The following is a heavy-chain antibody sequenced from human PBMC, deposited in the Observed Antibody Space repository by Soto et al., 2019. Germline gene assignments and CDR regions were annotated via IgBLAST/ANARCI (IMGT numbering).Heavy chain of an antibody. D-gene: IGHD2-15*01. CDR2: VSIGGST. CDR1: GFTFSSYA. V-gene: IGHV3-23*01. Sequence: DVQLLESGGGLVQPEGSLRLSCAASGFTFSSYAMGWVRQGPGKGLEWVAVVSIGGSTHYAVSVRGRFTISRDNSKNTLSLQMNSLTAEDTAVYFCAKRRGAGGHFDYWGQGALVTVS. J-gene: IGHJ4*02. CDR3: AKRRGAGGHFDY.